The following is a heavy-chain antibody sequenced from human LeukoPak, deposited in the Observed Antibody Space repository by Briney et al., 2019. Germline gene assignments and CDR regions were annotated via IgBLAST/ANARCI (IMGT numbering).Heavy chain of an antibody. D-gene: IGHD2-2*01. Sequence: GGSLRLSCAASGFTFSSYAMSWVRQAPGKELEWVSAISGSGGSTYYADSVKGRFTISRDNSKNTLYLQMNGLRAEDTAVYYCAKGVVPAATTHFDYWGQGTLVTVSS. J-gene: IGHJ4*02. CDR1: GFTFSSYA. V-gene: IGHV3-23*01. CDR2: ISGSGGST. CDR3: AKGVVPAATTHFDY.